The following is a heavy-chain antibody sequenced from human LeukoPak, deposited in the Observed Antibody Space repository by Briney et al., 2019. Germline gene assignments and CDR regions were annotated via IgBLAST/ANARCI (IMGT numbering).Heavy chain of an antibody. D-gene: IGHD6-13*01. J-gene: IGHJ5*02. CDR1: GYTFTGYY. CDR2: INPNSGGT. Sequence: GASMKVSCKASGYTFTGYYMHWVRQAPGQGLEWMGWINPNSGGTNYAQKFQGRVTMTRDTSISTAYMELSRLRSDDTAVYYCARDSRIAAARYNWFDPWGQGTLVTVSS. V-gene: IGHV1-2*02. CDR3: ARDSRIAAARYNWFDP.